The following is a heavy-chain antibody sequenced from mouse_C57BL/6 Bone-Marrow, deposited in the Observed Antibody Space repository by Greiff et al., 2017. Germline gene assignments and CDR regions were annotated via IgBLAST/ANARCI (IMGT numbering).Heavy chain of an antibody. V-gene: IGHV1-39*01. J-gene: IGHJ4*01. D-gene: IGHD1-1*01. CDR3: ARGYYGSSYYAMDY. CDR2: INPNYGTT. CDR1: GYSFTDYN. Sequence: EVKLMESGPELVKPGASVKISCKASGYSFTDYNMNWVKQSNGKSLEWIGVINPNYGTTSYNQKFKGKATLTVDQSSSTAYMQLNSLTSEDSAVYYCARGYYGSSYYAMDYWGQGTSVTVSS.